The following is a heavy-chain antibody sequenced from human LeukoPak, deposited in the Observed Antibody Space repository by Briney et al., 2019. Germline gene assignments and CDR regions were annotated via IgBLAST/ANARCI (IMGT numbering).Heavy chain of an antibody. CDR1: GFTVSSNY. J-gene: IGHJ4*02. CDR2: IYSGGST. Sequence: GGSLRLSCAASGFTVSSNYMSWVRQAPGKGLEWVSVIYSGGSTYYADSVKGRFTISRDNSKNTLYLQMNSLRAEDTTVYYCARDLDLGYCTNGVCYYIDYWGQGTLVTVSS. V-gene: IGHV3-53*01. CDR3: ARDLDLGYCTNGVCYYIDY. D-gene: IGHD2-8*01.